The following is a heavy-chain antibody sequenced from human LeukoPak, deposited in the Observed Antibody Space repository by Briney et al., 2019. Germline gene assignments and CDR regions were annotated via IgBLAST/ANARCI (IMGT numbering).Heavy chain of an antibody. J-gene: IGHJ4*02. Sequence: GGSLRLSCAASGFTFSSYAMSWVRQAPGKGLEWVSVLYSGGATYYADSVKGRFTISRDNSKNIVFLQMNDLRTEDTAYYCTRDSANYHFAYWGQGALVTVSS. V-gene: IGHV3-66*01. CDR1: GFTFSSYA. D-gene: IGHD4/OR15-4a*01. CDR3: TRDSANYHFAY. CDR2: LYSGGAT.